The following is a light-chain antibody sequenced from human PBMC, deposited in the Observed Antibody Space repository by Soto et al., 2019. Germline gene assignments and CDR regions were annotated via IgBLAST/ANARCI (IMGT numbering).Light chain of an antibody. V-gene: IGKV1-33*01. CDR2: DAS. J-gene: IGKJ4*01. CDR1: QDISNY. CDR3: QQDDNPPLT. Sequence: DIQMTQSPSSLSAPVRDRVTITCQASQDISNYLNWYQQKPGKAPKLLIYDASNLETGVPSRFSGSGSGTDFTFTISSLQPEDIATYYCQQDDNPPLTYGGGTKVDIK.